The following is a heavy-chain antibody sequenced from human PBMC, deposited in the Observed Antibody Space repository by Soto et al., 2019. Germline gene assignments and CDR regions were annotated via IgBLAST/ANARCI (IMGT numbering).Heavy chain of an antibody. J-gene: IGHJ4*02. CDR2: IIPMFGTS. D-gene: IGHD2-2*02. V-gene: IGHV1-69*13. CDR1: GYSFGTSG. CDR3: ARGSCSSTSCYKEYYFDL. Sequence: QVKLVQSGTEVKKPGASMKVSCKASGYSFGTSGISWVRQAPGQGLEWMGEIIPMFGTSNYAQKFQGRVTITADESTSTAYMELSSLRSEDTAVYYCARGSCSSTSCYKEYYFDLWGQGTLVTVSS.